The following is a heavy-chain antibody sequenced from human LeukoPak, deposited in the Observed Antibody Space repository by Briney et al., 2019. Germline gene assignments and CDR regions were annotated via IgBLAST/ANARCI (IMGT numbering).Heavy chain of an antibody. D-gene: IGHD6-19*01. CDR2: IDSSGIT. CDR3: ATVASGWHPDY. V-gene: IGHV4-59*01. CDR1: GGSISSFY. J-gene: IGHJ4*02. Sequence: PSETLSLTCTVSGGSISSFYYTWIRQPPGKGLEWIGYIDSSGITNYNSSLNSRVTISLDTSQNQFSLKLNSVTAADTAVYYCATVASGWHPDYWGQGALVTVAS.